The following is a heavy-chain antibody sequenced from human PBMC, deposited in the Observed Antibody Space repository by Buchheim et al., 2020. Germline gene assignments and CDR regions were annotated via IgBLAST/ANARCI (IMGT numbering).Heavy chain of an antibody. D-gene: IGHD6-13*01. J-gene: IGHJ6*02. CDR3: AKGGYSFVV. CDR1: GFTFSSYG. CDR2: ISYDGSNK. V-gene: IGHV3-30*18. Sequence: QVQLVESGGGVVQPGRSLRLSCAASGFTFSSYGMHWVRQAPGKGLEWVAVISYDGSNKYYADSVKGRFTISRDNSKNTLYLQVNSLRAEDTAVYYCAKGGYSFVVWGQGTT.